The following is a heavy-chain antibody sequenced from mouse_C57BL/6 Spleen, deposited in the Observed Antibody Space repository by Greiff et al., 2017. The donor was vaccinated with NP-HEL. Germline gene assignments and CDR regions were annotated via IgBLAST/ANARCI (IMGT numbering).Heavy chain of an antibody. V-gene: IGHV1-80*01. CDR2: IYPGDGDT. Sequence: VQLQESGAELVKPGASVKISCKASGYAFSSYWMNWVKQRPGKGLEWIGQIYPGDGDTNYNGKFKGKATLTADKSSSTAYMQLSSLTSEDSAVYFCARRGPYYYGLDYWGKGTTLTVSS. J-gene: IGHJ2*01. D-gene: IGHD1-1*01. CDR3: ARRGPYYYGLDY. CDR1: GYAFSSYW.